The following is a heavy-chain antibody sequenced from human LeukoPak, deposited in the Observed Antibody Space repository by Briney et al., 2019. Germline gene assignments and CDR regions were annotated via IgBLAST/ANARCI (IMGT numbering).Heavy chain of an antibody. CDR2: IDTNTGNP. V-gene: IGHV7-4-1*02. J-gene: IGHJ4*02. D-gene: IGHD3-22*01. Sequence: ASVKVSCKASGGTFSSYAISWVRQAPGQGLEWMGWIDTNTGNPTYAQGFIGRFVFSLDTSVTTAYLQISSLKAEDTAVYYCARGYDTTGYFSYWGQGTLVAVSS. CDR3: ARGYDTTGYFSY. CDR1: GGTFSSYA.